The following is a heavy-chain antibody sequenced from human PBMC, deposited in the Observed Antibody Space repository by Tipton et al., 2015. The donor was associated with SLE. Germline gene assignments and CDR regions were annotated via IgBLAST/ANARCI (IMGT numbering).Heavy chain of an antibody. Sequence: TLSLTCAVSGGSISSHYWSWIRQPPGKGLEWIGYIYYSGSTNYNPSLKSRVTISVDTSKNQFSLKLSSVTAADTAVYYCAREGHGGSWLWGQGTLVTVSS. CDR2: IYYSGST. V-gene: IGHV4-59*11. CDR1: GGSISSHY. CDR3: AREGHGGSWL. D-gene: IGHD2-15*01. J-gene: IGHJ4*02.